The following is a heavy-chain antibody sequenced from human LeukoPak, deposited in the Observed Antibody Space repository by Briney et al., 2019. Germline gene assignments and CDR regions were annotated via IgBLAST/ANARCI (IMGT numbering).Heavy chain of an antibody. J-gene: IGHJ6*03. Sequence: ASVKVSCKASGYTFTSYYMHWVRQAPGQGLEWMGIINPSGGSTNYAQKFQGRVTMTRDMSTSTVYMEVRSLRSEDTAVYYCASTYSSRWYSYMDVWGKGTTVTVSS. CDR1: GYTFTSYY. V-gene: IGHV1-46*01. CDR3: ASTYSSRWYSYMDV. D-gene: IGHD6-13*01. CDR2: INPSGGST.